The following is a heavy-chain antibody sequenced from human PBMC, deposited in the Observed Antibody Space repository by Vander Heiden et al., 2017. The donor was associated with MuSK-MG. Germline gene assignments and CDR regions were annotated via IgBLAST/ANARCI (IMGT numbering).Heavy chain of an antibody. Sequence: QVQLQQWGAGLLKPSETLSLPCAVYGRSFSGYYWSWIRQPPGKGLEWIGEINHSGSTNYNPSLKSRVTISVDTSKNQFSLKLSSVTAEDTAVYYCARTGSSWPDYYMDVWGKGTTVTVSS. CDR2: INHSGST. J-gene: IGHJ6*03. D-gene: IGHD6-13*01. CDR3: ARTGSSWPDYYMDV. CDR1: GRSFSGYY. V-gene: IGHV4-34*01.